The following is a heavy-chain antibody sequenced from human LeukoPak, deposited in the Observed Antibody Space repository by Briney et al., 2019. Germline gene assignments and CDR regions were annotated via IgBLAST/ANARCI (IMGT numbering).Heavy chain of an antibody. V-gene: IGHV4-61*01. Sequence: SETLSLTCTVSGGSVSSGSYYWSWIRQPPGKGLEWIGYIYYSGSTYNNPSLKSRVTISVVTSKNQFSLRLRSVTAADTAVYYCARLHKGNWFDPWGQGTLVTVSS. CDR3: ARLHKGNWFDP. CDR1: GGSVSSGSYY. J-gene: IGHJ5*02. CDR2: IYYSGST. D-gene: IGHD4-11*01.